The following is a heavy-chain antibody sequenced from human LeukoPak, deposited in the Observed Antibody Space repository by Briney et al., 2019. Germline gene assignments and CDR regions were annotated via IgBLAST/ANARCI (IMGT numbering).Heavy chain of an antibody. CDR3: AHRQVAATGNTRTHYFDY. J-gene: IGHJ4*02. Sequence: SGPTLVKPTQTLTLTCTFSGFSLSTSGVGVGWIRQPPGKALEWLALIYWNDDKRYSPSLKSKLTITKDTSKNQVVLTMTNMDPVDTATYYCAHRQVAATGNTRTHYFDYWGQGTLVTVSS. CDR1: GFSLSTSGVG. D-gene: IGHD6-13*01. V-gene: IGHV2-5*01. CDR2: IYWNDDK.